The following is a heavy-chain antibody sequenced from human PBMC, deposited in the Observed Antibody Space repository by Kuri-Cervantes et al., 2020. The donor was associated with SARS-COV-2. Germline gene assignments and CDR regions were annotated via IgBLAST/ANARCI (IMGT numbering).Heavy chain of an antibody. CDR2: IRYDGSNK. CDR1: GFTFSSYG. D-gene: IGHD4-11*01. J-gene: IGHJ4*02. Sequence: GGSLRLSCAASGFTFSSYGMHWVRQAPGKGLEWVAFIRYDGSNKYYADSVKGRFTISRVNSRNIVYLQMNSLRPEDTALYYCTGEAYDYNMGFDSWGQGTLVTVSS. CDR3: TGEAYDYNMGFDS. V-gene: IGHV3-30*02.